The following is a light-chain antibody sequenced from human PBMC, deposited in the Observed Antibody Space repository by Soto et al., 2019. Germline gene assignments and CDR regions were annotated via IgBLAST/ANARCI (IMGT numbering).Light chain of an antibody. V-gene: IGKV3-20*01. J-gene: IGKJ5*01. CDR1: ERIYSAY. CDR3: QQYGNSPIT. CDR2: GTS. Sequence: EIVWTQSPATLSLSPGERATLSCRSSERIYSAYLGWYQQKPGQAPRLLIYGTSSRATGIPDRFSGSGSGTDFTLTISRLEPEDFAVYYCQQYGNSPITFGQGTRLEI.